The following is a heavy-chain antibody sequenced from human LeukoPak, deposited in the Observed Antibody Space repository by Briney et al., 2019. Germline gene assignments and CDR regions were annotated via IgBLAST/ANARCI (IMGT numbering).Heavy chain of an antibody. V-gene: IGHV4-39*01. J-gene: IGHJ4*02. CDR3: ARHKRWELHLDY. CDR1: GGSISSSSYY. Sequence: PSETLSLTCTVSGGSISSSSYYWGWIRQPPGKGLEWIGSIYYSGSTYYNPSLKSRVTISVDTSKNQFSLKLSSVTAADTAVYYCARHKRWELHLDYWGQGTLVTVSS. D-gene: IGHD1-26*01. CDR2: IYYSGST.